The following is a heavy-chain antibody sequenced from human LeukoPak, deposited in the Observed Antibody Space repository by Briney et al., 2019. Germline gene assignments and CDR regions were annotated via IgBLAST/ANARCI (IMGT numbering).Heavy chain of an antibody. CDR2: ISSSGSTI. CDR3: ARHSPVPYSE. Sequence: PGGSLRLSCAASGFTFSSYEMNWVRQAPGKGLEWVSYISSSGSTIYHADSVKGRFTISRDNAKNSLYLQMNSLRAEDTAVYYCARHSPVPYSEWGQGTLVTVSS. J-gene: IGHJ4*02. D-gene: IGHD2-15*01. CDR1: GFTFSSYE. V-gene: IGHV3-48*03.